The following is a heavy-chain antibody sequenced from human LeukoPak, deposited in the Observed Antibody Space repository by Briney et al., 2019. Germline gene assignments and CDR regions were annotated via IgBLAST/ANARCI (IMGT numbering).Heavy chain of an antibody. CDR1: GGSISSSSYY. CDR3: ARYFDWYPFDY. J-gene: IGHJ4*02. Sequence: PSETLSLTCTVSGGSISSSSYYWGWIRQPPGKGLEWIGSIYYSGSTYYNPSLKSRVTISVDTSKNQFSLKLSSVTAADTAVYYCARYFDWYPFDYWGQGTLVTVSS. D-gene: IGHD3-9*01. V-gene: IGHV4-39*01. CDR2: IYYSGST.